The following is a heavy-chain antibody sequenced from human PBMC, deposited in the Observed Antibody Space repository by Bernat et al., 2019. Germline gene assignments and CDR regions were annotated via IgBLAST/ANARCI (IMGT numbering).Heavy chain of an antibody. V-gene: IGHV3-21*02. CDR1: GFSFSKYT. CDR3: ARGGVNGIVAIPATMSVYSSAMDA. CDR2: ISSTGTYI. J-gene: IGHJ6*02. D-gene: IGHD2-2*02. Sequence: EVQLVESGGGLVKPGGSLRLSCVASGFSFSKYTINWVRQAPGKGLEWVSSISSTGTYIYYADSEKGRFTISRDNAKSSLSLHMSSLRAEDTAVCYCARGGVNGIVAIPATMSVYSSAMDAWGQGTTVTVSS.